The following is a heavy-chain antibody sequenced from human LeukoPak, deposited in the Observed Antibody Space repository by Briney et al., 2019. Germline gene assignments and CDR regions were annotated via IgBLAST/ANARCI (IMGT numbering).Heavy chain of an antibody. D-gene: IGHD1-1*01. CDR1: GYTFTSYY. CDR3: ARAPLLDPPNWFDP. V-gene: IGHV1-46*01. Sequence: ASVKVSCKASGYTFTSYYMHWVRQAPGQGLEWMGIINPSGGSTSYAQKFQGRVTMTTDTSTSTAYMELRSLRSDDTAVYYCARAPLLDPPNWFDPWGQGTLVTVSS. J-gene: IGHJ5*02. CDR2: INPSGGST.